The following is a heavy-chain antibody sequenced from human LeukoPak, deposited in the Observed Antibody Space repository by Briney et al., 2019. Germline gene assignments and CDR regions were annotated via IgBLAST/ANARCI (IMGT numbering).Heavy chain of an antibody. D-gene: IGHD3-3*01. V-gene: IGHV3-7*03. CDR2: IKLDGSEK. Sequence: GGSLRLSCAASGFTVSSNYMSWVRQAPGKGLEWVANIKLDGSEKNYVDSVKGRFTISRDNSRNSLYLQMNSLRAEDTAVFYCARDQYDTWSRRGNFDSWGQGTLVIVSS. CDR3: ARDQYDTWSRRGNFDS. J-gene: IGHJ4*02. CDR1: GFTVSSNY.